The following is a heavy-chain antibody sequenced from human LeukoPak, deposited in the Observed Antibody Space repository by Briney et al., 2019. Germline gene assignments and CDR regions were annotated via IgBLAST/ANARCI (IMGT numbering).Heavy chain of an antibody. Sequence: SETLSLTCTVSGGSISTNNYYWGWIRQPPGRGLEWIGTAFYSGSTYFNPSLKSRVTISVDTSKNQFSLKLSSVTAADTAVYYCAREGRENYYDSSDWFDPWGQGTLVTVSS. CDR1: GGSISTNNYY. J-gene: IGHJ5*02. CDR2: AFYSGST. D-gene: IGHD3-22*01. CDR3: AREGRENYYDSSDWFDP. V-gene: IGHV4-39*07.